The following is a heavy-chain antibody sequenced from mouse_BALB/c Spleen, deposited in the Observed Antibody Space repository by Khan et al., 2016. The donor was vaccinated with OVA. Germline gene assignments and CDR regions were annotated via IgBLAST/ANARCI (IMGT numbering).Heavy chain of an antibody. CDR1: GYSITSGYA. J-gene: IGHJ2*01. D-gene: IGHD1-1*01. V-gene: IGHV3-2*02. Sequence: SGPGLVKPSQSLSLTCTVTGYSITSGYAWNWIRQFPGNKLEWMGYISYSGGTSYNPSLKSRISITRDTSKNQFFLQLNSVTTEDIATYYCARGNYYGYYFDYWGQGTPLTVSS. CDR2: ISYSGGT. CDR3: ARGNYYGYYFDY.